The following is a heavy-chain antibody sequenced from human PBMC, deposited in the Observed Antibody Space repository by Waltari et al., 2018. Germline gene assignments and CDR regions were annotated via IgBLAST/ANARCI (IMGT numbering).Heavy chain of an antibody. V-gene: IGHV3-30*02. J-gene: IGHJ4*02. CDR2: IRFTGTAE. CDR1: GFSFNTYG. Sequence: QVQLVESGGGVVQPGGSLRLSCAASGFSFNTYGMHWVRQAPGKGLEGVAYIRFTGTAEYYTDSAQGRFTVSRDSFNNTLYLQMKSLRADDTAVYYCARDFRDHYFDFWGQGTLVTISS. CDR3: ARDFRDHYFDF. D-gene: IGHD2-21*01.